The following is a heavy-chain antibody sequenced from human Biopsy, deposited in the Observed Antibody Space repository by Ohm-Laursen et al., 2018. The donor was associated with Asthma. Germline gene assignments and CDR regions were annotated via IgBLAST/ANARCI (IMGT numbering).Heavy chain of an antibody. D-gene: IGHD2-21*01. J-gene: IGHJ6*02. CDR2: IAWDGINS. V-gene: IGHV3-30*03. CDR3: ARAGESDLVGGLDV. CDR1: GFTFSNYA. Sequence: SLRLSCSASGFTFSNYAMHWVRQAPGKGLEWVAFIAWDGINSYYADSVKGRFTISRDNSRNTLYLQKNSLRADDTAVYYCARAGESDLVGGLDVWGQGTTVIVS.